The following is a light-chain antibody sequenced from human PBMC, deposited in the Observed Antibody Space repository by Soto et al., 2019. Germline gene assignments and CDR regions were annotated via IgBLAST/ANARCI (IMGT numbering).Light chain of an antibody. J-gene: IGLJ1*01. CDR3: SSYAGSNNFGV. V-gene: IGLV2-8*01. CDR1: SSDVGGYNY. Sequence: QSALTQPPSASGSPGQSVTISCTGTSSDVGGYNYVSWYQQHPGKAPKLMIYEVSKRPSGVPDRFSGSKSGNTASLTVSGLQAEDEAYYYCSSYAGSNNFGVFGTGTKLTVL. CDR2: EVS.